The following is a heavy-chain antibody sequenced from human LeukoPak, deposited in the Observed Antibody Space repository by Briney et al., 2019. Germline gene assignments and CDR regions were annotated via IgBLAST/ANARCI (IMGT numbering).Heavy chain of an antibody. V-gene: IGHV4-34*01. CDR1: GGSFSGYY. J-gene: IGHJ5*02. CDR2: INHSGST. Sequence: SETLSLTCAVYGGSFSGYYWSWIRQPPGKGLEWIGEINHSGSTNYNPSLKSRVTISVDTSKNQFSLKLSSVTAADTAVYYCARGAASNWFDPWGQGTLVTVSS. CDR3: ARGAASNWFDP. D-gene: IGHD6-25*01.